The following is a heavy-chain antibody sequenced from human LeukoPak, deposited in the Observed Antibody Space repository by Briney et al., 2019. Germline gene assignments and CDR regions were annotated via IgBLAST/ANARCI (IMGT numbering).Heavy chain of an antibody. Sequence: PGGSLRLSCAASGFTFSSYSMNWVRQAPGKGLECVSSISSSSSYIYYADSVKGRFTISRDNAKNSLYLQMNSLRAEDTAVYYCARGYCSSTSCRILGYYYGMDVWGQGTTVTVSS. J-gene: IGHJ6*02. CDR3: ARGYCSSTSCRILGYYYGMDV. CDR2: ISSSSSYI. CDR1: GFTFSSYS. D-gene: IGHD2-2*01. V-gene: IGHV3-21*01.